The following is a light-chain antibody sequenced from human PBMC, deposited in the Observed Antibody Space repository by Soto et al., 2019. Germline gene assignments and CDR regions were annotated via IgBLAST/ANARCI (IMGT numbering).Light chain of an antibody. CDR3: QSYDSSLSGVV. CDR2: GNS. Sequence: QLVLTQPPSVSGAPGQRVTISCTGSSSNIGADYDVQWYQQLPGTAPKLLIYGNSKRPSGVPDRFSGSKSGPSASLAITGIQADDEADYYCQSYDSSLSGVVFGGGTKVTVL. V-gene: IGLV1-40*01. CDR1: SSNIGADYD. J-gene: IGLJ2*01.